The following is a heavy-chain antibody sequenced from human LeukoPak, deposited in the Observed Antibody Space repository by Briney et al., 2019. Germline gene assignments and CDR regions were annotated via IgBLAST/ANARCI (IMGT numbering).Heavy chain of an antibody. D-gene: IGHD5-12*01. V-gene: IGHV1-2*02. CDR2: INPNSGGT. J-gene: IGHJ5*02. Sequence: AASVKVSCKASGYTFTGYYMHWVRQAPGQGLEWMGWINPNSGGTNYAQKFQGRVTMTRDTSISTAYMELSRLRSDDTAVYYCARGGSGYDSSWFDPWGQGTLVTVSS. CDR3: ARGGSGYDSSWFDP. CDR1: GYTFTGYY.